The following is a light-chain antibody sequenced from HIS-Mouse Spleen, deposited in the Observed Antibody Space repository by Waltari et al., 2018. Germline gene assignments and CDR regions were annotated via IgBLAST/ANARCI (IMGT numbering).Light chain of an antibody. CDR3: SSYTSSSTYYV. CDR2: DVS. Sequence: QSALTQPASVSGSPGQSITISCTGTSSDVGGYNYVSWYQHQPGKAPKLMIYDVSNRPSGVSNRFSGSKSGNTASLTISGLQAEDEADYYCSSYTSSSTYYVFGTGTKVTVL. J-gene: IGLJ1*01. V-gene: IGLV2-14*03. CDR1: SSDVGGYNY.